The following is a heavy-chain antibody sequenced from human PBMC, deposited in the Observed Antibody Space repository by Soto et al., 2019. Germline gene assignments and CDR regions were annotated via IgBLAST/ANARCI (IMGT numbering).Heavy chain of an antibody. D-gene: IGHD2-21*02. V-gene: IGHV1-3*01. J-gene: IGHJ4*02. CDR3: AGGIVDVTTLDY. CDR2: INAGNGNT. CDR1: GYTFTSYA. Sequence: ASVKVSCKASGYTFTSYAMHWVRQAPGQRLEWMGWINAGNGNTKYSQKFQGRVTITRDTSASTAYMELSSLRSEDTAVYYCAGGIVDVTTLDYCGQRTLVPVSS.